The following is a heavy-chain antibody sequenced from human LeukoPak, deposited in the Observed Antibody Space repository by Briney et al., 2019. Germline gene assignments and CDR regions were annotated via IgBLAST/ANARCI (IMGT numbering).Heavy chain of an antibody. V-gene: IGHV3-23*01. Sequence: GGSLRLSCAASGFTFSSYAMSWVRQAPGKGLEWVSAISGSGGSTYYADSVKGRFTISRDNSKNTLYLQMNSLRAEDTAVYYCAKDLLTGTTPRTTFDYWGQGTLVTVSS. D-gene: IGHD1-7*01. CDR1: GFTFSSYA. J-gene: IGHJ4*02. CDR3: AKDLLTGTTPRTTFDY. CDR2: ISGSGGST.